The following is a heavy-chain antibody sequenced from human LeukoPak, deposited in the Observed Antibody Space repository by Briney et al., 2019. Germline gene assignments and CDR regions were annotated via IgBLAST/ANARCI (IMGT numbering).Heavy chain of an antibody. CDR2: IYYSGST. Sequence: SETLSLTCPVSGGSISSYYWSWIRQPPGKGLEGIGYIYYSGSTNYNPSLKSRVTISVDTSKNQFSLKLSSVTAADTAVYYCARGIAGDWGNWFDPWGQGTLVTVSS. CDR3: ARGIAGDWGNWFDP. J-gene: IGHJ5*02. D-gene: IGHD3/OR15-3a*01. V-gene: IGHV4-59*01. CDR1: GGSISSYY.